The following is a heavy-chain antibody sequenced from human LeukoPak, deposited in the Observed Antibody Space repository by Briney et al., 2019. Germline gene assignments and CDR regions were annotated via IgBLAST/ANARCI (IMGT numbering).Heavy chain of an antibody. CDR3: AKDWAWETYDIFDEPGPPDAFDI. CDR2: ISGSGGST. D-gene: IGHD3-9*01. J-gene: IGHJ3*02. Sequence: GGSLRLSCAASGFTFSSYAMSWVRQAPGKGLEWVSAISGSGGSTYYADSVKGRFTISRDNSKNTLYLQMNSLRAEDTAVYYCAKDWAWETYDIFDEPGPPDAFDIWGQGTMVTVSS. CDR1: GFTFSSYA. V-gene: IGHV3-23*01.